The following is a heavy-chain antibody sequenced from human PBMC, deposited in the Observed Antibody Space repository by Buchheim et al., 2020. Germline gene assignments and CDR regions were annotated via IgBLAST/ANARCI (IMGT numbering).Heavy chain of an antibody. V-gene: IGHV4-39*07. J-gene: IGHJ6*02. CDR2: IYYSGST. CDR3: AREWLPYGGNSQGLDV. CDR1: GGSISSSSYY. Sequence: QLQLQESGPGLVKPSETLSLTCTVSGGSISSSSYYWGWIRQPPGKGLEWIGSIYYSGSTYYNPSLKSRVTISAATSKNQFSLKLSSVTAAGTAVYYCAREWLPYGGNSQGLDVWGQGTT. D-gene: IGHD4-23*01.